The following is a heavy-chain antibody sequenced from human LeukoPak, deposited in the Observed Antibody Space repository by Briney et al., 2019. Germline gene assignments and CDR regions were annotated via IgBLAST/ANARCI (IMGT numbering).Heavy chain of an antibody. D-gene: IGHD6-13*01. Sequence: SETLSLTCAVYGGSFSGYYWSWIRQPPGKGLEWIGEINHSGSTNYNPSLKSRVTISVDTSKNQFSLKLSSVTAADTAVYYCARAPLDIAAAGTPFDYWGQGTLVTVSS. CDR1: GGSFSGYY. J-gene: IGHJ4*02. CDR2: INHSGST. V-gene: IGHV4-34*01. CDR3: ARAPLDIAAAGTPFDY.